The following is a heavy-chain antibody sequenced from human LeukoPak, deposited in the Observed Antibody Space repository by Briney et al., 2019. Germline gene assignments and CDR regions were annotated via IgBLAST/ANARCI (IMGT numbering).Heavy chain of an antibody. CDR3: ARGVYCSSTSCSYP. CDR2: INHSGST. Sequence: SETLSLTCAVYGGSFCGYYWSWIRQPPGKGLEWIGEINHSGSTNYNPSLKSRVTISVDTSKNQFSLKLSSVTAADTAVYYCARGVYCSSTSCSYPWGQGTLVTVSS. J-gene: IGHJ5*02. CDR1: GGSFCGYY. V-gene: IGHV4-34*01. D-gene: IGHD2-2*01.